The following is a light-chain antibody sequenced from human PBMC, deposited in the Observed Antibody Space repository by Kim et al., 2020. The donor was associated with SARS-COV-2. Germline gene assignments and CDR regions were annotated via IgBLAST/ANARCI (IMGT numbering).Light chain of an antibody. CDR2: AAS. J-gene: IGKJ4*01. CDR1: QSISGY. CDR3: QQTYSHLT. Sequence: SASVGDRVTITCRASQSISGYMNWYQQKAGKAPRLLIYAASNLQSGVPSRFSGSGSGTDFTLTITSLQLEDFATYYCQQTYSHLTFGGGTKVDIK. V-gene: IGKV1-39*01.